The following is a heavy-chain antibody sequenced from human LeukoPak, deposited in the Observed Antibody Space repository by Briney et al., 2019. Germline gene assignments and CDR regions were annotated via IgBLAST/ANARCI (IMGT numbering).Heavy chain of an antibody. CDR1: GGSISGWY. D-gene: IGHD6-19*01. CDR2: IYGSGYT. CDR3: ARETSLAGFASGLGFNY. V-gene: IGHV4-59*01. J-gene: IGHJ4*02. Sequence: PSETLSLTCTVSGGSISGWYWSWIRQPSGKGLEWIGYIYGSGYTNYNPSLKSRVTMSIDTSKNHFSLKLTSVTAADTATYYCARETSLAGFASGLGFNYWGQGILVTVSS.